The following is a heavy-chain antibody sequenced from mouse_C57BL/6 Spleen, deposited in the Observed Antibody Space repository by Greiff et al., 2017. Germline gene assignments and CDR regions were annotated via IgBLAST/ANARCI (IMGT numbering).Heavy chain of an antibody. CDR2: IYPSDSET. J-gene: IGHJ1*03. CDR1: GYTFTSYW. CDR3: ARGYYGSSYGYFDV. D-gene: IGHD1-1*01. Sequence: VKLQQPGAELVRPGSSVKLSCKASGYTFTSYWMDWVKQRPGQGLEWIGNIYPSDSETHYNQKFKDKATLTVDKSSSTAYMQLSSLTSEESAVYYCARGYYGSSYGYFDVWGTGTTVTVSS. V-gene: IGHV1-61*01.